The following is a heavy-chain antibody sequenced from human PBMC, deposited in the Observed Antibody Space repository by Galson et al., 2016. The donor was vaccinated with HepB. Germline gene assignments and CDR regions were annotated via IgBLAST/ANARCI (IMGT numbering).Heavy chain of an antibody. CDR2: IFSGGST. CDR3: ARASISHFDF. Sequence: SLRLSCAASDFTVNSHYLTWVRQAPGKGLEWVSIIFSGGSTFHADSVKGRFTISRDDSKNTLYLQMDSLRDEDTAVYFCARASISHFDFWGQGILVTVSS. CDR1: DFTVNSHY. J-gene: IGHJ4*02. V-gene: IGHV3-53*01.